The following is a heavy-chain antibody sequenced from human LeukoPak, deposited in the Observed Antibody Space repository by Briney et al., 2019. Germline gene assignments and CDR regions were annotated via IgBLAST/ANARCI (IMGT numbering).Heavy chain of an antibody. J-gene: IGHJ6*02. CDR2: ISWNSGSI. CDR1: GFAFDDYA. Sequence: GGSLRLSCAASGFAFDDYAMHWVRQAPGKGLEWVSGISWNSGSIGYADSVKGRFTISRDNAKNSLYLQMNSLRAEDTALYYCAKDSAGIAAAGSLYYYGMDVWGQGTTVTVSS. D-gene: IGHD6-13*01. CDR3: AKDSAGIAAAGSLYYYGMDV. V-gene: IGHV3-9*01.